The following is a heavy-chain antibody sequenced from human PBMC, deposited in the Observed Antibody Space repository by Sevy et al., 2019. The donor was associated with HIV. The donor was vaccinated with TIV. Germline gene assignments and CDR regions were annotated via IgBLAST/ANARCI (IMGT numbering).Heavy chain of an antibody. Sequence: ASVKVSCKASGYTFTSYDINWVRQATGQGLEWMGWMNPNSGNTGYEQKFQGRVTMTRNTSISTAYMELSSLRSEDTAVYYCARGSLGYCSGGSCYWYYYYGMDVWGQGTTVTVSS. V-gene: IGHV1-8*01. CDR2: MNPNSGNT. CDR3: ARGSLGYCSGGSCYWYYYYGMDV. D-gene: IGHD2-15*01. CDR1: GYTFTSYD. J-gene: IGHJ6*02.